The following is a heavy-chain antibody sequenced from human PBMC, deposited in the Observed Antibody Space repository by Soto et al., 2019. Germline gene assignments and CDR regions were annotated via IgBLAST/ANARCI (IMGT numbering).Heavy chain of an antibody. CDR1: GGSINRDNW. V-gene: IGHV4-4*02. CDR3: ASPHFPADDAFDI. CDR2: IFHTGNT. J-gene: IGHJ3*02. D-gene: IGHD2-2*01. Sequence: PSETLSLTCAVSGGSINRDNWWSWVRHPPWKGLERLGGIFHTGNTPDNPSLKTRATMAVDKSRNQFALTLTSVTAADTAVYYCASPHFPADDAFDIWGQGTMVTVSS.